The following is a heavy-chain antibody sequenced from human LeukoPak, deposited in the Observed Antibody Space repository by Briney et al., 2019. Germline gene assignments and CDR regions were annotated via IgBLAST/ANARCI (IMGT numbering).Heavy chain of an antibody. CDR1: GFTFTSSA. D-gene: IGHD3-22*01. Sequence: SVNVSCKASGFTFTSSAVQWVRQARGQRLEWIGWIVVVSGNTNYAQKFQERVTITRDMSTSTAYMELSSLRSEDTAVYYCAADLGDSSGYYYYYYMDVWGKGTTVTVSS. V-gene: IGHV1-58*01. CDR3: AADLGDSSGYYYYYYMDV. J-gene: IGHJ6*03. CDR2: IVVVSGNT.